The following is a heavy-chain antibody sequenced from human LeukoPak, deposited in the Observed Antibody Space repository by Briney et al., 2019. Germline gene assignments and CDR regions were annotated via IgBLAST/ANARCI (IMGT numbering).Heavy chain of an antibody. D-gene: IGHD3-16*02. Sequence: SVKVSCKASGGTFSSYAISWVRQAPGQGLEWMGGIIPIFGTANYAQKFQGRVTITTDESTSTAYMELSSRRSGDTAGYYCARAGGGITFGGVIVVAGPFDYWGQGTLVTVSS. V-gene: IGHV1-69*05. CDR3: ARAGGGITFGGVIVVAGPFDY. CDR2: IIPIFGTA. J-gene: IGHJ4*02. CDR1: GGTFSSYA.